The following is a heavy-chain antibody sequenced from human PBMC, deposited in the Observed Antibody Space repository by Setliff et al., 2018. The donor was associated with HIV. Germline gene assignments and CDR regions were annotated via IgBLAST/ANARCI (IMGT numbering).Heavy chain of an antibody. J-gene: IGHJ3*01. CDR3: ARDRIEVVVDGPHDVFDV. Sequence: SETLSLTCTVSGGSITGYYWSWIRQPPGKGLEWIGWIYYSGNTRYNPSLTSRVTLSVDTSKNQFFLKLTSLSAADTAVYYCARDRIEVVVDGPHDVFDVWGRGTTVTVSS. CDR2: IYYSGNT. V-gene: IGHV4-59*12. D-gene: IGHD2-15*01. CDR1: GGSITGYY.